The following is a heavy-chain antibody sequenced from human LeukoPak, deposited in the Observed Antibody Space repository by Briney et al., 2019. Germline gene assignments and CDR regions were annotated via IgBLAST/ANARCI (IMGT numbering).Heavy chain of an antibody. V-gene: IGHV3-49*04. CDR1: GFTFSSYW. CDR3: TRDRYCGGDCYSSGGDY. CDR2: IRSKAYGGTT. D-gene: IGHD2-21*02. J-gene: IGHJ4*02. Sequence: GGSLRLSCAASGFTFSSYWMSWVRQAPGKGLEWVGFIRSKAYGGTTEYAASVKGRFTISRDDSKSIAYLQMNSLKTEDTAVYYCTRDRYCGGDCYSSGGDYWGQGTLVTVSS.